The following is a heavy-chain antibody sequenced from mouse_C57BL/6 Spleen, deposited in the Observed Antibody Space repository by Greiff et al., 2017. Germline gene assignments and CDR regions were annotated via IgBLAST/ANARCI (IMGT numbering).Heavy chain of an antibody. D-gene: IGHD2-5*01. Sequence: QVQLQQPGAELVMPGASVKLSCKASGSNFTSYWMHWVKQRPGQGLAWIGEIDPSDSYTNYNQKFKGKSTFTVDKSSSTAYMQLSSLTSEDSAVYYCARSYINYERAHFDYWGQGTTLTVSS. CDR3: ARSYINYERAHFDY. CDR2: IDPSDSYT. V-gene: IGHV1-69*01. CDR1: GSNFTSYW. J-gene: IGHJ2*01.